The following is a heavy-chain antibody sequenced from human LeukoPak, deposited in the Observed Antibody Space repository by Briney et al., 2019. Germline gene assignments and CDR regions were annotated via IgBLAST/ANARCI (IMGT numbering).Heavy chain of an antibody. CDR1: GFSVSSNY. D-gene: IGHD1-26*01. CDR2: INSGGTT. Sequence: GGSLRLSCAASGFSVSSNYMSWVRQAPGKGLEWVSVINSGGTTYYADSVRGRFTISRDDSKNTLYLQMNSLRAEDTAMYYCAREGGSFSFAEYWGQGTLVTVSS. J-gene: IGHJ4*02. CDR3: AREGGSFSFAEY. V-gene: IGHV3-53*01.